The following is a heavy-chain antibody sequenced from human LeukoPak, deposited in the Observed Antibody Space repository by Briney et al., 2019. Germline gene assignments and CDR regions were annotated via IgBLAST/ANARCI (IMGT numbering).Heavy chain of an antibody. V-gene: IGHV3-74*01. CDR3: AKASIARGSIDY. CDR2: INSDGIYT. Sequence: GGSLRLSCAASGFTFSSYWMHWVRQAPGKGLVWVSRINSDGIYTTYADSVKGRFTISRDNAKNTLYLQMNSLRAEDTAVYYCAKASIARGSIDYWGQGTLVTVSS. CDR1: GFTFSSYW. D-gene: IGHD2-21*01. J-gene: IGHJ4*02.